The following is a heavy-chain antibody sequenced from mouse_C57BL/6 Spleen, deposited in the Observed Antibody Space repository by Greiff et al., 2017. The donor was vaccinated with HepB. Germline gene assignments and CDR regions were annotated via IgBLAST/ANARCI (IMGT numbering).Heavy chain of an antibody. J-gene: IGHJ1*03. CDR3: AKSIITTDWYFDV. D-gene: IGHD1-1*01. CDR1: GFSLTSYG. CDR2: IWRGGST. V-gene: IGHV2-5*01. Sequence: QVQLKESGPGLVQPSQSLSITCTVSGFSLTSYGVHWVRQSPGKGLEWLGVIWRGGSTDYNAAFMSRLSITKDNSKSQVFFKMNSLQADDTAIYYCAKSIITTDWYFDVWGTGTTVTVSS.